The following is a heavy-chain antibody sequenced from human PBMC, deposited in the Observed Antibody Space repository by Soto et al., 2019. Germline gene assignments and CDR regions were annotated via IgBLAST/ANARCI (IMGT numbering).Heavy chain of an antibody. Sequence: GGSLRLSCSASGFTFNIYAMHWVRQAPGKGLEYVSSISTNGGNTYYADSVKGRFTISRDNSKNTLYLQMNSLGAEDTAVYYCARDFVVGGPTINYYYGMDVWGQGTTVTVSS. V-gene: IGHV3-64*04. J-gene: IGHJ6*02. CDR1: GFTFNIYA. CDR2: ISTNGGNT. CDR3: ARDFVVGGPTINYYYGMDV. D-gene: IGHD1-26*01.